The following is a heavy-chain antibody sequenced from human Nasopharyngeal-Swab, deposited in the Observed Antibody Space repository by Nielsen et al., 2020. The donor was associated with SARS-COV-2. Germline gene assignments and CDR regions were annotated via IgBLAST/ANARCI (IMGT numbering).Heavy chain of an antibody. CDR2: IYPGDSDT. CDR1: GYSFTSYW. D-gene: IGHD2-2*01. V-gene: IGHV5-51*01. Sequence: GASLKIFCKGSGYSFTSYWIGWVRQMPGKGLEWMGIIYPGDSDTRYSPSFQGQVTISADKSISTAYLQWSSLKASDTAMYYCARSMPSRYYYYGMDVWGQGTTVTVSS. J-gene: IGHJ6*02. CDR3: ARSMPSRYYYYGMDV.